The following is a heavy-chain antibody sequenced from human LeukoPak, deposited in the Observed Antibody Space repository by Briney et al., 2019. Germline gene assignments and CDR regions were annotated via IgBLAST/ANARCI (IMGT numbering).Heavy chain of an antibody. CDR2: IFHSGST. CDR3: ARDRHKLVDIVAGILDY. J-gene: IGHJ4*02. V-gene: IGHV4-38-2*02. Sequence: SETLSLTCTVSGYSISSGYYWGWIRQPPGKGLEWIGSIFHSGSTYFNPSLKSRVTMSVDTSKNQFSLQLPSVTAADTAIYYCARDRHKLVDIVAGILDYWGQGTLVTVSS. CDR1: GYSISSGYY. D-gene: IGHD5-12*01.